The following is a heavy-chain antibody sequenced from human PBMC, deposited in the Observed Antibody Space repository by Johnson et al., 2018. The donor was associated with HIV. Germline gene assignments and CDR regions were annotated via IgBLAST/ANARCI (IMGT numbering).Heavy chain of an antibody. V-gene: IGHV3-13*01. D-gene: IGHD3-10*01. J-gene: IGHJ3*01. CDR3: ARAPEVRGVDAFDV. CDR2: IGTAGDT. Sequence: VQLVESGGGLVQPGGSLRLSCAASGFTFSSYDMHWVRQATGKGLEWVSAIGTAGDTYYPGSVKGRFTISRDNAKNSVYLQMNSLEAEDTVVYYCARAPEVRGVDAFDVWGQGTVVTVSS. CDR1: GFTFSSYD.